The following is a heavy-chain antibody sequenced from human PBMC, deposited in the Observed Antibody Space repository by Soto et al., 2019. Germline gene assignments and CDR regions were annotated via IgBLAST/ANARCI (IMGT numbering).Heavy chain of an antibody. CDR2: ISAYNGNT. J-gene: IGHJ3*02. V-gene: IGHV1-18*04. D-gene: IGHD3-22*01. Sequence: ASVTVSCKASGYTFTSYGISWVRQAPGQGLEWMGWISAYNGNTNYAQKLQGRVTMTTDTSTSTAYMELRSLRSDDTAVYYCARDRAMIVVVILNGAFDIWGQGTMVTVSS. CDR3: ARDRAMIVVVILNGAFDI. CDR1: GYTFTSYG.